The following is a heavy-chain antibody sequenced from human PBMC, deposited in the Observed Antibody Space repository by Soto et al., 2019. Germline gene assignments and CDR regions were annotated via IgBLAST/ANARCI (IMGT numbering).Heavy chain of an antibody. J-gene: IGHJ4*02. D-gene: IGHD6-13*01. CDR3: ARDRQLAAAGTFFDY. CDR1: GYTFSTYG. Sequence: QVQLVQSGAEVRQPGASVKVSCKASGYTFSTYGISWVRQAPGPGLEWMGWISGYNGDTNYAQKVQGRLTMTTDTSTRIAYMELRSMRSDDTAVDYCARDRQLAAAGTFFDYWGQGTLVTVSS. V-gene: IGHV1-18*01. CDR2: ISGYNGDT.